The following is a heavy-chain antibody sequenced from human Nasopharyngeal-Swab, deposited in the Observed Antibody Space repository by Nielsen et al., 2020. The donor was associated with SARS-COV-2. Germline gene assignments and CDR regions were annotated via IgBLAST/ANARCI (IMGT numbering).Heavy chain of an antibody. CDR2: IDPSDSYT. D-gene: IGHD4-17*01. CDR3: ARRTGDSTLGDAFDI. V-gene: IGHV5-10-1*01. Sequence: PGKGLEWMGRIDPSDSYTNYSPSFQGHVTISADKSITTAYMQWSSLKASDTAMYYCARRTGDSTLGDAFDIWGQGTMVTVSS. J-gene: IGHJ3*02.